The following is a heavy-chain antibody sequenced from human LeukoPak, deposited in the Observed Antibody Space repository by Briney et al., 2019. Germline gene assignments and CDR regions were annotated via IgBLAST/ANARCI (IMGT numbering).Heavy chain of an antibody. V-gene: IGHV5-51*01. Sequence: GESLKISCKGSGYSFTNYWIGWVRQLPGKGLEWMGIIYPGDSDTRSSPSFQGQVTISADKSISTAYLQWSSLKASDTAMYYCARSVPMVRGVIRAFDIWGQGTMVTVSA. CDR2: IYPGDSDT. CDR1: GYSFTNYW. CDR3: ARSVPMVRGVIRAFDI. J-gene: IGHJ3*02. D-gene: IGHD3-10*01.